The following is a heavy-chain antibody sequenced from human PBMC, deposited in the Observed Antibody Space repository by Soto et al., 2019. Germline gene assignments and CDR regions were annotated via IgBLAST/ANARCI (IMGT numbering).Heavy chain of an antibody. CDR2: ISSSSSYI. J-gene: IGHJ6*02. CDR3: ARWKNEIASSCNLGYYYYGMDF. V-gene: IGHV3-21*01. Sequence: GGSLRLSCAASGFTFSSYSMNWVRQAPGKGLEWVSSISSSSSYIYYADSVKGRFTISRDNAKNSLYLQMNSLRAEDTAVYYCARWKNEIASSCNLGYYYYGMDFWGQGTTVTVSS. D-gene: IGHD1-1*01. CDR1: GFTFSSYS.